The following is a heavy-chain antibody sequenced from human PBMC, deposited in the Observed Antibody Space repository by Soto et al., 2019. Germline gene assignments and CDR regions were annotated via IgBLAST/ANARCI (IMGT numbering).Heavy chain of an antibody. J-gene: IGHJ4*02. D-gene: IGHD3-3*01. V-gene: IGHV3-7*03. CDR2: IKQDGSEK. CDR3: ARASYYDFWSAPY. CDR1: GFTFSSYW. Sequence: GGSLRLSCAASGFTFSSYWMSWVRQAPGKGLEWVANIKQDGSEKYYVDSVKGRFTISRDNAKNSLYLQMNSLRAEDTAVYYCARASYYDFWSAPYWGQGTLVTVS.